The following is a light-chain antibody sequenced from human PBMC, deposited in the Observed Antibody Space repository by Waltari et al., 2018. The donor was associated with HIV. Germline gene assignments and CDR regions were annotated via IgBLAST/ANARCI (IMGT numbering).Light chain of an antibody. CDR3: SSYRSSSTFV. CDR2: EVP. J-gene: IGLJ1*01. CDR1: RNDVGGFDI. V-gene: IGLV2-14*03. Sequence: QSDLTQPASVSGSPGQSITIPCPGARNDVGGFDIDSWYQQHPGKAPNLMIYEVPNRPSGISNRFSGSKSANTAPLTISGLQAEDEADYYCSSYRSSSTFVFGTGTKVTVL.